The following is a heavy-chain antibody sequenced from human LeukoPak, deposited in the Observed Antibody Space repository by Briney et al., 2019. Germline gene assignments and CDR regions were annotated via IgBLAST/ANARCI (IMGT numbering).Heavy chain of an antibody. CDR2: IDPSDSYT. Sequence: GESLKISCKGSGYIFTTYWISWVRQMPGKGLEWMGKIDPSDSYTNYSPSFQGHVTISVDKSISTAYLQWNSLKASDTALYYCARRGSSWDGVGYWGQGTLVTVSS. D-gene: IGHD6-13*01. J-gene: IGHJ4*02. V-gene: IGHV5-10-1*01. CDR1: GYIFTTYW. CDR3: ARRGSSWDGVGY.